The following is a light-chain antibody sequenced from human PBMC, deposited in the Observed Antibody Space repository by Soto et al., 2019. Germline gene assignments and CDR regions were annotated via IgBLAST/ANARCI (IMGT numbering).Light chain of an antibody. CDR2: SNN. CDR3: AAWDDSLISYV. CDR1: SSNIGSNT. Sequence: QSVLTQPPSASGTPGQRVTISCSGSSSNIGSNTVNWYQQLPGTAPKLLIYSNNQRPSGVPDRFSGSKSGTSASLAISGLHSEDEADYYCAAWDDSLISYVFGTGTKVTVL. J-gene: IGLJ1*01. V-gene: IGLV1-44*01.